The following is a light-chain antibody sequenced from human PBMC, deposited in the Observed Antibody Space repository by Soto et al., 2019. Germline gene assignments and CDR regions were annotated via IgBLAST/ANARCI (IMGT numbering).Light chain of an antibody. Sequence: QSVLTQPASVSESPGQSITTSCTGTSSDVGGYNYVSWYQQHPGKAPKLMIYDVSNRPSGVSNRFSGSKSGNTASLTISGLQAEDEADYYCSSYTSSSTLYVFGTGTKLTVL. V-gene: IGLV2-14*01. CDR3: SSYTSSSTLYV. CDR1: SSDVGGYNY. CDR2: DVS. J-gene: IGLJ1*01.